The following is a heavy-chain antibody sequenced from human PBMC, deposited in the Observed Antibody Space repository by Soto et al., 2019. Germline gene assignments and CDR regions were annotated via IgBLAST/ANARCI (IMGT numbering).Heavy chain of an antibody. CDR3: ACFPYPSGYYYYGMDV. Sequence: GSLRLSCAASGLTFSDYYMSWIRQAPGKGLEWVSDISSSTSYTNYADSVRGRFTISRDNAKYSLYLQMNSLRAEDTAVYYCACFPYPSGYYYYGMDVWGQGTTVTVSS. CDR1: GLTFSDYY. J-gene: IGHJ6*02. V-gene: IGHV3-11*06. CDR2: ISSSTSYT. D-gene: IGHD3-16*01.